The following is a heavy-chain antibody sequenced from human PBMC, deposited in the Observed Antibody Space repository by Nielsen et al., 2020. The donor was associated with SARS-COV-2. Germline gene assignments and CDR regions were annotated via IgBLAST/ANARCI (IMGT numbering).Heavy chain of an antibody. CDR2: IIPILGIA. V-gene: IGHV1-69*04. CDR1: GGTFSSYA. D-gene: IGHD3-22*01. J-gene: IGHJ2*01. Sequence: SVKVSCKASGGTFSSYAISWVRQAPGQGLEWMGRIIPILGIANYAQKFQGRVTITADKSTSTAYMELSSLRAEDTALYHCATVDSSGQDWYFDLWGRGTLVTVSS. CDR3: ATVDSSGQDWYFDL.